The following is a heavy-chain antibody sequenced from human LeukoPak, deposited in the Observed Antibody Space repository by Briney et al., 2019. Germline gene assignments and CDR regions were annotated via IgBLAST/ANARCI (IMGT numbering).Heavy chain of an antibody. D-gene: IGHD2-2*01. CDR2: LTDSGGST. CDR3: ARRKGDCRTTSCTDY. Sequence: GGSLRLSCAASGFTFSSCAMCWVRQAPGKGLEWVSSLTDSGGSTYYTDSVRGRFTISRDNSRNTLYLQMNSLRGEDTAIYYCARRKGDCRTTSCTDYWGLGTLVTVSS. V-gene: IGHV3-23*01. CDR1: GFTFSSCA. J-gene: IGHJ4*02.